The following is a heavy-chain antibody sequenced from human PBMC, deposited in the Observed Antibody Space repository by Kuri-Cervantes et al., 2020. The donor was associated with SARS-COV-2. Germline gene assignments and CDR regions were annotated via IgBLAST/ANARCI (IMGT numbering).Heavy chain of an antibody. Sequence: SETLSLTCTVSGGSISSHYWSWIRQPPGKGLEWIGYIYYSGSTYCNPSLKSRVTISVDTSKNQFSLKLSSVTAADTAVYYCASGYDFWTDYWGQGTLVTVSS. CDR1: GGSISSHY. CDR2: IYYSGST. CDR3: ASGYDFWTDY. D-gene: IGHD3-3*01. V-gene: IGHV4-59*04. J-gene: IGHJ4*02.